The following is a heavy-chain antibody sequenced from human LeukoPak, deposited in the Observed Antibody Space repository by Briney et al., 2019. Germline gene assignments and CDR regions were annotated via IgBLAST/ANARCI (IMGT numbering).Heavy chain of an antibody. V-gene: IGHV4-30-4*01. CDR1: GGSISSGDYY. CDR3: ARGVVVAAIHDYYFDY. D-gene: IGHD2-15*01. Sequence: SETLSLTCTVSGGSISSGDYYWSWIRQPPGEGLEWIEYIYYSGSTYYNPSLKSRVTISVDTSKNQFSLKLSSVTAADTAVYYCARGVVVAAIHDYYFDYWGQGTLVTVSS. CDR2: IYYSGST. J-gene: IGHJ4*02.